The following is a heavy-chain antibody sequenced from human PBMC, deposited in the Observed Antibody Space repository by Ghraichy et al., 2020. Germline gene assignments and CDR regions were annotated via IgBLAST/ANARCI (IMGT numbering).Heavy chain of an antibody. J-gene: IGHJ4*02. CDR2: LRWNDEE. D-gene: IGHD3-3*02. Sequence: SGPTLVKPTETLTLTCTFSGFSLSTGGVGVGWIRQPPGKALEWLALLRWNDEERYSPSLKSRLTISKDTSKNQVVLTMTNMDPVDTATYYCAHKSYIRSSPFNFDSWGQGTLVIVSS. CDR3: AHKSYIRSSPFNFDS. V-gene: IGHV2-5*01. CDR1: GFSLSTGGVG.